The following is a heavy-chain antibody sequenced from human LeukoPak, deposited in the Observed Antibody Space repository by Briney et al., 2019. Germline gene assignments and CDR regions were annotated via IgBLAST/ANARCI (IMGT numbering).Heavy chain of an antibody. V-gene: IGHV3-7*01. J-gene: IGHJ5*02. Sequence: PGGSLRLSCAASGFTFSSYWMSWVRQAPGKGLEWVANINKEGSEKYYVDSVKGRFTISRDNAKNSLYLQMNSLRVEDTAVYYCAKDYSKTSYYGSGTYYRPNWFDPWGQGTLVTVSS. CDR1: GFTFSSYW. CDR3: AKDYSKTSYYGSGTYYRPNWFDP. CDR2: INKEGSEK. D-gene: IGHD3-10*01.